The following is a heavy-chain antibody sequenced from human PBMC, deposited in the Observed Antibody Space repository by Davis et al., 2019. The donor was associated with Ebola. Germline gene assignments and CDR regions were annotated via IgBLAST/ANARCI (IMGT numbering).Heavy chain of an antibody. CDR1: GFTFSTYN. J-gene: IGHJ4*02. D-gene: IGHD4-23*01. CDR3: ARGGAVAPD. V-gene: IGHV3-21*01. Sequence: GGSLRLSCATSGFTFSTYNMNWVRQAPGKGLEWVSSISAGGTYVHYADSVKGRFTISRDNANSALSLQMTSLRAEDTAVYFCARGGAVAPDWGPGTLVTVSS. CDR2: ISAGGTYV.